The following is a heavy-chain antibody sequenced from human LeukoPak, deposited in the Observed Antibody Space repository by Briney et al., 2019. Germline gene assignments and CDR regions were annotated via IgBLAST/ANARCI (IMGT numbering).Heavy chain of an antibody. Sequence: SETLSLTCTVSGGSISSYYWSWIRQPPGKGLEWIGYIYYSGSTNYNPSLKSRVTVSVDTSKNQFSLKLSSVTTADTAVYYCARAVVVIPVTYYFDFWGQGSLVTVSS. V-gene: IGHV4-59*01. J-gene: IGHJ4*02. CDR3: ARAVVVIPVTYYFDF. D-gene: IGHD2-15*01. CDR2: IYYSGST. CDR1: GGSISSYY.